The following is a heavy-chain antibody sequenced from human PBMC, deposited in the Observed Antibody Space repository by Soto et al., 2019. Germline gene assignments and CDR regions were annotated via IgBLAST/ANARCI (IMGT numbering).Heavy chain of an antibody. V-gene: IGHV1-69*02. CDR3: ARLLYCSSTSCQGAGDY. CDR2: IIPILGIA. D-gene: IGHD2-2*01. Sequence: QVQLVQSGAEVKKPGSSVKVSCKASGGTFSSYTISWVRQAPGQGLEWMGRIIPILGIANYAQKFQGRVTITAEKSTSTAYMELSSLRSEDTAVYYCARLLYCSSTSCQGAGDYWGQGTLVTVSS. CDR1: GGTFSSYT. J-gene: IGHJ4*02.